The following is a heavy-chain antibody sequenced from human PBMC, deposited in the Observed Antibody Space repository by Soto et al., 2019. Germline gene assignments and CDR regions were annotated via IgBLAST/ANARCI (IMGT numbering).Heavy chain of an antibody. Sequence: EVQLLESGGGLVQPGGSLRLSCATSGFMFGSYAMNWVRQAPGKGLEWVSVISGGGSTTNYADSVRGRFTTSRDSSTDTVYIHMYSLRVEDTAVYYCAKARKYSSPYDSWGQGTLVTVSS. J-gene: IGHJ5*01. V-gene: IGHV3-23*01. CDR2: ISGGGSTT. D-gene: IGHD6-19*01. CDR3: AKARKYSSPYDS. CDR1: GFMFGSYA.